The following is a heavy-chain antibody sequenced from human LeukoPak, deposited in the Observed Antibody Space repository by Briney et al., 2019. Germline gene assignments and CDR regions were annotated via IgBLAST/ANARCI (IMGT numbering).Heavy chain of an antibody. CDR1: GYTFTTYG. CDR3: ARERWLEQQWLVNYYYGMDV. CDR2: INPYNGDT. V-gene: IGHV1-18*01. Sequence: GASVKVSCKASGYTFTTYGISWVRQAPGQGLEWMGWINPYNGDTNYAQKLQGRVTMTTDTSTSTAYMELRSLRSDDTAVYYCARERWLEQQWLVNYYYGMDVWGQGTTVTVSS. J-gene: IGHJ6*02. D-gene: IGHD6-19*01.